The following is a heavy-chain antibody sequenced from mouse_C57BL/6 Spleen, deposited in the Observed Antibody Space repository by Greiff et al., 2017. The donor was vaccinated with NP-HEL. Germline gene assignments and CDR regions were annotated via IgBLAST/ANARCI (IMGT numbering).Heavy chain of an antibody. J-gene: IGHJ2*01. CDR1: GYTFTSYW. CDR2: IHPNSGST. Sequence: QVQLQQSGAELVKPGASVKLSCKASGYTFTSYWMHWVKQRPGQGLEWIGMIHPNSGSTNYNEKFKSKATLTVDKSSSTAYMQLSSLTSEDSAVYYCAKDLSYSKSLFDYWGQGTTLTVSS. D-gene: IGHD2-5*01. CDR3: AKDLSYSKSLFDY. V-gene: IGHV1-64*01.